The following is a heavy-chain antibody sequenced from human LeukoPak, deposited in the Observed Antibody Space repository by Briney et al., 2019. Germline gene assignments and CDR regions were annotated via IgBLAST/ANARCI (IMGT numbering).Heavy chain of an antibody. CDR2: IYPGDSDT. Sequence: PGESLKISCKGSGYSFTSYRIGWVRQMPGKGLEWMGIIYPGDSDTRYSPSFQGQVTISADKSISTAYLQWSSLKASDTAMYYCGGGYCSSTSCPRDAFDIWGQGTMVTVSS. CDR3: GGGYCSSTSCPRDAFDI. V-gene: IGHV5-51*01. CDR1: GYSFTSYR. J-gene: IGHJ3*02. D-gene: IGHD2-2*01.